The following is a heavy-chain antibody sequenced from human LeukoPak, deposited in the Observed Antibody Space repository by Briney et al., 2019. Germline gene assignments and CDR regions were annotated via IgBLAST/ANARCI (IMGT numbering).Heavy chain of an antibody. CDR3: AKDGLMRFFDY. CDR1: GFPFSSYS. CDR2: ISSSSSYI. D-gene: IGHD2-8*01. J-gene: IGHJ4*02. V-gene: IGHV3-21*01. Sequence: GESLTLSCAASGFPFSSYSMNWARQAPGKGLEWVSSISSSSSYIYYADSVKGRFAISRDNPKNSLYLQMNSLRAEDTAVYHGAKDGLMRFFDYWGQGTLVTVSS.